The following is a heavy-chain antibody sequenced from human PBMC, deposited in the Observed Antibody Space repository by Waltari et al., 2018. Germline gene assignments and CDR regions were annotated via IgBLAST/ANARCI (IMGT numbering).Heavy chain of an antibody. V-gene: IGHV3-7*04. D-gene: IGHD5-18*01. CDR3: ARAHRGYSYGYPGY. CDR2: IKQDGSGK. CDR1: GFPFRTYW. J-gene: IGHJ4*02. Sequence: EVQLVESGGGLVQPGGSLRLSCAASGFPFRTYWMSWVRQVPGKGLEWVANIKQDGSGKYYVDSVKGRFTISRDNAKNSLYLQMNSLRAEDTAVYYCARAHRGYSYGYPGYWGQGTLVTVSS.